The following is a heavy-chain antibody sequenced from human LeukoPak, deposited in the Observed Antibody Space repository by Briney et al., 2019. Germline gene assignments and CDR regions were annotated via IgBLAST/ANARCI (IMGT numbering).Heavy chain of an antibody. J-gene: IGHJ4*02. CDR3: ATRLSLSREVDY. V-gene: IGHV5-51*01. Sequence: NAGGSLRLSCKGSGYSFTSYWIGWVRQMPGKGLEWMGIIYPGYSDTRYSPSFQGQVTISADKSISTAYLQWSSLKASDTAMYYCATRLSLSREVDYWCQGTLVTVSS. CDR1: GYSFTSYW. CDR2: IYPGYSDT.